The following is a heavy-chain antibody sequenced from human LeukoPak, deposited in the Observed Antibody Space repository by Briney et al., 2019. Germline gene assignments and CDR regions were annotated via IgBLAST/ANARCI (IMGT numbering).Heavy chain of an antibody. V-gene: IGHV1-2*04. CDR1: GYTFTGYY. CDR3: ARAPHSSSSPFDY. J-gene: IGHJ4*02. Sequence: GASVKVSCKASGYTFTGYYMHWVRQAPGQGLEWMGWINPNSGGTNYAQKFQGWVTMTRDTSISTAYMELSRLRSDDTAVYYCARAPHSSSSPFDYWGQGTLVTVSS. D-gene: IGHD6-6*01. CDR2: INPNSGGT.